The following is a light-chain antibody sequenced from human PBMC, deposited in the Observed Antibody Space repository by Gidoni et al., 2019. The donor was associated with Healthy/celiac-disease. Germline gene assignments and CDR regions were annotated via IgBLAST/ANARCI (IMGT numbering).Light chain of an antibody. CDR2: KAS. CDR1: QSISSW. V-gene: IGKV1-5*03. J-gene: IGKJ2*01. Sequence: DIQMTQSPSTLSASVGDRVTITCRASQSISSWLAWYQQKPGKAPKLLIYKASSLESGVPSRFSGSGSGTEFTLTISSLQPDDFATYYRQQYNSYPYTFXQXTKLEIK. CDR3: QQYNSYPYT.